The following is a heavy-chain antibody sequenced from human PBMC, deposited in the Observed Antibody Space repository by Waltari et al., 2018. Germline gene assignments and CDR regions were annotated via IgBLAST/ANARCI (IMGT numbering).Heavy chain of an antibody. V-gene: IGHV3-48*01. CDR1: GFTFSSYS. CDR2: ISSSRSTI. CDR3: ASIYYYGSGSSQAPDY. J-gene: IGHJ4*02. Sequence: EVQLVESGGGLVQPGGSLRLSCAASGFTFSSYSMNWVRQAPGKGLEWVSYISSSRSTIYYADSVKGRFTISRDNAKNSLYLQMNSLRAEDTAVYYCASIYYYGSGSSQAPDYWGQGTLVTVSS. D-gene: IGHD3-10*01.